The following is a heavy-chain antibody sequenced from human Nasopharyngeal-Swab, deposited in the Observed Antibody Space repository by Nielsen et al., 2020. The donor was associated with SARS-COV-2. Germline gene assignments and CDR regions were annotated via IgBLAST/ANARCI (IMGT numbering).Heavy chain of an antibody. D-gene: IGHD2-2*01. J-gene: IGHJ3*02. V-gene: IGHV1-69*04. CDR2: IIPILGIA. CDR1: GGTFSSYA. Sequence: SVKVSCKASGGTFSSYAISWVRQAPGQGLEWMGRIIPILGIANYAQKFQGRVTITADKSTSTAYMELSSLRSEDTAVYYCARVVPRGAFDIWGQGTMVTVSS. CDR3: ARVVPRGAFDI.